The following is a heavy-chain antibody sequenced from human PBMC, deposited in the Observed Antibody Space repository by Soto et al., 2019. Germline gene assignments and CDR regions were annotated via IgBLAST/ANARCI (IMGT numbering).Heavy chain of an antibody. Sequence: VKVSCKASGYNFTSYAMHWVRQAPGQRLEWMGWINAGNGNTKYSQKFQGRVTITRDTSASTAYMELSSLRSEDTAVYYCARARIVGATWGSGYYYYYGMDVWGQGTTVTVSS. CDR3: ARARIVGATWGSGYYYYYGMDV. D-gene: IGHD1-26*01. CDR1: GYNFTSYA. J-gene: IGHJ6*02. V-gene: IGHV1-3*01. CDR2: INAGNGNT.